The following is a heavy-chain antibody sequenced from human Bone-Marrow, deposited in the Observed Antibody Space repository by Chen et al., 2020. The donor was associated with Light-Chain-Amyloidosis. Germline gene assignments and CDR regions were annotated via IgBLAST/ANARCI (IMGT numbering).Heavy chain of an antibody. Sequence: VQLVESGGGLVEPGGSLRLSCAASGFIFSNYDMHWVRQAPGKGLEWVAVSWFDGSKYHAESVQGRFTISRDNSKNALYLQMNSLTAEDTAVYYCAKGRNSGQYQIHDWGQGALVTVSS. CDR2: SWFDGSK. CDR3: AKGRNSGQYQIHD. D-gene: IGHD5-12*01. CDR1: GFIFSNYD. J-gene: IGHJ4*02. V-gene: IGHV3-33*06.